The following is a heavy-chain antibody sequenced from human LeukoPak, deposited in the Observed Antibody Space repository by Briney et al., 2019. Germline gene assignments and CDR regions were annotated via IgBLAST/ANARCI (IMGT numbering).Heavy chain of an antibody. CDR1: GFTVSSNY. CDR2: IYSGGST. CDR3: ARVSSYAGYFDY. Sequence: SGGSLRLSCAASGFTVSSNYMSWVRQAPGKGLEWVSVIYSGGSTYYADSVKGRFTISRDNSKNTLYLQMNSLRAEDTAVYYCARVSSYAGYFDYWGQGTLVTVSS. V-gene: IGHV3-53*01. D-gene: IGHD3-16*01. J-gene: IGHJ4*02.